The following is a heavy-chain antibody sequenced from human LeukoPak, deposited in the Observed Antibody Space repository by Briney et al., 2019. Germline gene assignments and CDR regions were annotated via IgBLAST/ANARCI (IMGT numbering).Heavy chain of an antibody. CDR1: GFAFSDYD. CDR2: IGTAGDT. Sequence: PGGSLRLSCAASGFAFSDYDMYWVRHPTGKGLEWVAAIGTAGDTYYTGSVKGRFTISRENAKNSLYLQMNSLRAGDTAVYYCARVAKERVGGVYYFDYWGQGTLVTVSS. J-gene: IGHJ4*02. V-gene: IGHV3-13*01. CDR3: ARVAKERVGGVYYFDY. D-gene: IGHD1-1*01.